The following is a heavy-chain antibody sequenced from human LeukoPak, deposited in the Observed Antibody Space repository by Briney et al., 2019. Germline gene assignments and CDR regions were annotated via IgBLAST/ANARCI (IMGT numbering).Heavy chain of an antibody. J-gene: IGHJ4*02. Sequence: PGGSLRLSCAASGFTFSNYWMSWVRQAPGKGLEWVANIKEDGSRNHYVDSVKSRFTISRDNAKNSLYLQMSSLRAEDTAVYYCARQLSGWYDADPYWGQGTLVTVSS. V-gene: IGHV3-7*05. CDR3: ARQLSGWYDADPY. D-gene: IGHD6-19*01. CDR1: GFTFSNYW. CDR2: IKEDGSRN.